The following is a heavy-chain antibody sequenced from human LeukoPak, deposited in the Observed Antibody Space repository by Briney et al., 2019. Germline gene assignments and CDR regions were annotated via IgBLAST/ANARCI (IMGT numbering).Heavy chain of an antibody. CDR2: SYYSGST. V-gene: IGHV4-39*01. CDR1: GGSISSSGYY. Sequence: SETLSLTCTVSGGSISSSGYYWGWIRQPPGKGLEWIASSYYSGSTYYNPYLKSLFTISVDTSKSQLSLKLSSLTAADTAVYYCARHEYSGSYCGLSWFDSWGQGTLVTVSS. CDR3: ARHEYSGSYCGLSWFDS. D-gene: IGHD1-26*01. J-gene: IGHJ5*01.